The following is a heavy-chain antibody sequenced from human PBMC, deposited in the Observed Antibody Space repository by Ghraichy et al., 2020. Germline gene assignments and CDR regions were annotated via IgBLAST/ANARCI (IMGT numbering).Heavy chain of an antibody. V-gene: IGHV3-33*01. CDR1: GFTFSSYG. D-gene: IGHD3-22*01. Sequence: GGSLRLTCAASGFTFSSYGMHWVRQAPGKGLEWVAVIWYDGSNKYYADSVKGRFTISRDNSKNTLYLQMNSLRAEDTAVYYCARGGPPYYYDSSGPRLDYWGQGTLVTVSS. CDR2: IWYDGSNK. CDR3: ARGGPPYYYDSSGPRLDY. J-gene: IGHJ4*02.